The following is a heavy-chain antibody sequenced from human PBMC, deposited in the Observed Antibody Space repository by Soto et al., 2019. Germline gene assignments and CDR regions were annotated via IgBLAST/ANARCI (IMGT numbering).Heavy chain of an antibody. D-gene: IGHD3-10*01. CDR2: ISSSGSTI. V-gene: IGHV3-11*01. J-gene: IGHJ1*01. CDR3: ERARHPGY. CDR1: GFTFSDFY. Sequence: GGSLRLSCAASGFTFSDFYMSGIRQAPGKGLEWVSYISSSGSTINYADSVKGRFTISRDNAKKSLYLQMNRLRGDDTAVYYCERARHPGYLGPGTLVTVSS.